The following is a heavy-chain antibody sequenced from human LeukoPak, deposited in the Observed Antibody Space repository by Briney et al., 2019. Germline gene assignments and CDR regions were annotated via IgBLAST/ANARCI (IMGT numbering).Heavy chain of an antibody. CDR2: IIPILGIA. Sequence: GSSVKVSCKASGGTFSSYAISWARQAPGQGLEWMGRIIPILGIANYAQKFQGRVTITADKSTSTAYMELSSLRSEDTAVYYCARDELYCGGDCYSDPIDYWGQGTLVTVSS. CDR1: GGTFSSYA. D-gene: IGHD2-21*02. CDR3: ARDELYCGGDCYSDPIDY. J-gene: IGHJ4*02. V-gene: IGHV1-69*04.